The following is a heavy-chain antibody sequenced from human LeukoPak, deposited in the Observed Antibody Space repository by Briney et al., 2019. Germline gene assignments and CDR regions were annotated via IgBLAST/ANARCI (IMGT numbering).Heavy chain of an antibody. J-gene: IGHJ3*02. V-gene: IGHV5-51*01. CDR3: ARPVVGANDAFDI. CDR2: IYPGDSDT. D-gene: IGHD1-26*01. CDR1: GYSFTSYW. Sequence: GESLKISCKGSGYSFTSYWIGWVRQMPGKGLEWMGIIYPGDSDTRYGPSFQGQVTISADKSISTAYLQWSSLKASDTAMYYCARPVVGANDAFDIWGQGTMVTVSS.